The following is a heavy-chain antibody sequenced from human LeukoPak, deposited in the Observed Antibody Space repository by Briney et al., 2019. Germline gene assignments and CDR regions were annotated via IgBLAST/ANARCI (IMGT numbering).Heavy chain of an antibody. V-gene: IGHV5-51*01. D-gene: IGHD4-17*01. CDR3: ARQRAYGDYPMGY. J-gene: IGHJ4*02. Sequence: GASLQISCKCSGYIFTSYWIGWVRQMPGKGLEWMGIIYPGESDTRYSPSFQGQVSISADKSISTAYLQWSSLKASDTALYYCARQRAYGDYPMGYWGQGTQVTVSS. CDR2: IYPGESDT. CDR1: GYIFTSYW.